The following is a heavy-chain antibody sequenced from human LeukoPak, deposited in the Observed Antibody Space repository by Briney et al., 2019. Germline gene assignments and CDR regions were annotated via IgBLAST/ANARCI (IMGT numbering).Heavy chain of an antibody. CDR2: IWYDGSNK. CDR1: GFTFSSYG. V-gene: IGHV3-33*01. Sequence: PGGSLRLSCAASGFTFSSYGMHWVRQAPGKGLEWVAVIWYDGSNKYYADSVKGRFTISRDNSKNTLYLQMYSLRAEDTAVYYCARDRGIVVVPAAPNGGMDVWGQGTTVTVSS. CDR3: ARDRGIVVVPAAPNGGMDV. J-gene: IGHJ6*02. D-gene: IGHD2-2*01.